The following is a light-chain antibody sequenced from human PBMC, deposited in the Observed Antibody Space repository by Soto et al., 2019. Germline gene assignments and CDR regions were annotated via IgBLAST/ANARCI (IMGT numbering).Light chain of an antibody. V-gene: IGKV1-16*02. J-gene: IGKJ5*01. CDR3: QQYNSYPIT. CDR2: AAS. Sequence: DIHMTQSPSSLSASVGDRVTITCRASQGISNHLAWFQQRPGKAPKSLIYAASSLHSGVPSKFSGSGSGTDFTLTIPSLQPEDFATYYCQQYNSYPITFGQGTRLEIK. CDR1: QGISNH.